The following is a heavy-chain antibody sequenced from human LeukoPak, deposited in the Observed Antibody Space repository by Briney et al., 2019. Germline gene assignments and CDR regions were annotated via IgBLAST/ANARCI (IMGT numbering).Heavy chain of an antibody. CDR1: GFTVSSNY. Sequence: PGGSLRLSCAASGFTVSSNYMSWVRQAPGKGLEWVSSISSSSSYIYYADSVKGRFTISRDNAKNSLYLQMNSLRAEDTAVYYCARGALRGYCSSTSCPPPDYWGQGTLVTVSS. V-gene: IGHV3-21*01. J-gene: IGHJ4*02. CDR3: ARGALRGYCSSTSCPPPDY. D-gene: IGHD2-2*01. CDR2: ISSSSSYI.